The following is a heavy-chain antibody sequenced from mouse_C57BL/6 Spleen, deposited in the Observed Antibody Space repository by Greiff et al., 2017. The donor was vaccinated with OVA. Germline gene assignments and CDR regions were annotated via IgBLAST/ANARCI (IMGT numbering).Heavy chain of an antibody. CDR1: GFTFSSYG. V-gene: IGHV5-6*01. D-gene: IGHD2-4*01. CDR3: ARDYDWFAY. J-gene: IGHJ3*01. CDR2: ISSGGSYT. Sequence: EVQLVESGGDLVKPGGSLKLSCAASGFTFSSYGMSWVRQTPDKRLEWVATISSGGSYTYYPDSVKGRFTISRDNAKNTLYLQMSSLKSEDTAMYYCARDYDWFAYWGQGTLVTVSA.